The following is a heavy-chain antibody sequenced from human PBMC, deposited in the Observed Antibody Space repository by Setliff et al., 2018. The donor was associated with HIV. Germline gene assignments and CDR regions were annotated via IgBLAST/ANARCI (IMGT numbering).Heavy chain of an antibody. CDR2: IHTSGST. V-gene: IGHV4-61*09. Sequence: LSLTCTVSGGSISSGSYYWSWIRQPAGKGLEWIGHIHTSGSTNYNPSLKSRVTISVDTSKKQFSLKLSSVTAADTAVYYCARILRYFDFANYFYYMDVWGKGTTVTVSS. D-gene: IGHD3-9*01. CDR3: ARILRYFDFANYFYYMDV. J-gene: IGHJ6*03. CDR1: GGSISSGSYY.